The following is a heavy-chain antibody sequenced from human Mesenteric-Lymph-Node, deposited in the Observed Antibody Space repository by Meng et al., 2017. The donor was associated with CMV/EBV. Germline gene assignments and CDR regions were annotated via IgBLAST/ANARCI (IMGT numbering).Heavy chain of an antibody. D-gene: IGHD2-15*01. CDR1: GYTFTSYG. CDR3: VGYCSGGSCYAWDFDY. CDR2: ISAYNGNT. Sequence: ASVKVSCKASGYTFTSYGISWVRQAPGQGLEWMGWISAYNGNTNYAQKLQGRVTMTTDTSTSTAYMELRSLRSDDTAVYYCVGYCSGGSCYAWDFDYWGQGTLVTVSS. V-gene: IGHV1-18*01. J-gene: IGHJ4*02.